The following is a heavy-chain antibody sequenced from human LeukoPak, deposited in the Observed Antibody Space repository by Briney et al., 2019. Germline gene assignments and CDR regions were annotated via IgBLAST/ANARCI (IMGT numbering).Heavy chain of an antibody. Sequence: GGSLRLSCAASGFTFRSYSMNWVRQAPGKGLEWVSSISSSSSYIYYADSVKGRFTISRDNAKNSLYLQMNSLRAEDTAVYYCARRGQLVPYFDYWGQGTLVTVSS. CDR1: GFTFRSYS. J-gene: IGHJ4*02. V-gene: IGHV3-21*01. D-gene: IGHD6-6*01. CDR2: ISSSSSYI. CDR3: ARRGQLVPYFDY.